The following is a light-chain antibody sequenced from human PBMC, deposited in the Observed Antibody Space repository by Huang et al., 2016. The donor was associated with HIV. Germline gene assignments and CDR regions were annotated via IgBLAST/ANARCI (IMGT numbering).Light chain of an antibody. CDR1: QSVS. CDR3: QQRSKWPWT. V-gene: IGKV3-11*01. Sequence: EVVLTQSPATLSLSPGERATLSCRASQSVSLFWYQQKPGQAPRFLIYDASNRASDRQARFSASGSGTDFTLTISSLEPEDFAVYYCQQRSKWPWTFGQGTKVEIK. CDR2: DAS. J-gene: IGKJ1*01.